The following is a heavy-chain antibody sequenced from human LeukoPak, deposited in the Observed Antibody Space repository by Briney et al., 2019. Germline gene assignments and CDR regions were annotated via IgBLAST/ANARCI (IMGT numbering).Heavy chain of an antibody. CDR2: MYFNSGAT. CDR3: AREGSSASGQDWYAFDI. J-gene: IGHJ3*02. V-gene: IGHV1-2*02. D-gene: IGHD5-12*01. Sequence: ASVRVSCKASGFTSRDYYVQGVRQVPGQGLEWVGWMYFNSGATRYAPKFQGRVTLTGDTSINTAYMELVSLGSDDTAMYYCAREGSSASGQDWYAFDIWGQETMVTVSS. CDR1: GFTSRDYY.